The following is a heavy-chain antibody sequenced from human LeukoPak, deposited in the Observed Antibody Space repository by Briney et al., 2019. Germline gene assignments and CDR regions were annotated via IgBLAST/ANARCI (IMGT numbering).Heavy chain of an antibody. V-gene: IGHV4-61*02. J-gene: IGHJ4*02. CDR3: ARERGIGIDY. Sequence: SETLSLTCTVSGGSITSSSYYWSWIRQPAGKGLEWIGRIYTSGSTNYNPSLKSRVTMSVDTSKNQFSLKLSSVTAADTAVYYCARERGIGIDYWGQGTLVTVSS. D-gene: IGHD2-15*01. CDR2: IYTSGST. CDR1: GGSITSSSYY.